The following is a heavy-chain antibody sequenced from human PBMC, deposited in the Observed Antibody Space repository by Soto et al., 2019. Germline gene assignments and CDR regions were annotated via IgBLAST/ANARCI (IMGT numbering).Heavy chain of an antibody. D-gene: IGHD3-16*01. J-gene: IGHJ4*02. CDR3: ARAPKGGVFDF. V-gene: IGHV3-11*01. CDR1: GFTFGDYY. CDR2: ISSSGSNT. Sequence: PGGTLRLSCAASGFTFGDYYMSWIRQAPGKGLEWVSYISSSGSNTYYVESMKSRFRISRDSANNSLYLQMNSLRAEATSVYYCARAPKGGVFDFWGQGALVTVSS.